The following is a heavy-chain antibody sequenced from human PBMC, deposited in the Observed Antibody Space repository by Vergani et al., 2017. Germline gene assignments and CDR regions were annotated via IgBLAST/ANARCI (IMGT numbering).Heavy chain of an antibody. V-gene: IGHV4-39*01. CDR1: GASIRSSNYY. Sequence: QLQLQESGPGLGKPSATLSLTCSVSGASIRSSNYYWGWIGKPPGKGLDWIASIYFSGRTYYNPSLKSRVTIYVDRSKKHFSLKLNSGTAADTAVYFCARHSTVEWLVKLGWIDPWGQGILVTVSS. CDR2: IYFSGRT. J-gene: IGHJ5*02. CDR3: ARHSTVEWLVKLGWIDP. D-gene: IGHD6-19*01.